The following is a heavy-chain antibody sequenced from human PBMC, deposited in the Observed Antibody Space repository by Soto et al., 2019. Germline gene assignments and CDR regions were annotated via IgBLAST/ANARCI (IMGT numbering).Heavy chain of an antibody. CDR3: VRLIGNSWLDF. D-gene: IGHD1-26*01. J-gene: IGHJ5*01. CDR1: GDSVSSSSVT. CDR2: TYYRSKWYN. V-gene: IGHV6-1*01. Sequence: QVQLQQSEPGLVKPSQTLSLTCAISGDSVSSSSVTWNWIRQSPSRGLEWLGRTYYRSKWYNDYAKSVKSRITINPATSKNQFSLHLSSVTPEDTAVYYCVRLIGNSWLDFWGQGTLVTVSS.